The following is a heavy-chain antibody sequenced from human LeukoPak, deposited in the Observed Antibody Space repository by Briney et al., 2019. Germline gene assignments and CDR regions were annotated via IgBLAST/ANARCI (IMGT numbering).Heavy chain of an antibody. J-gene: IGHJ6*04. Sequence: ASVKASCKASGYSFITYYIHWVRQAPGQGLEWMGWISPNSGDTKYAQKFQGRVTMTRDTSTSTIFLELSSLVADDTAMYYCARMVRGLDVWGKGTPVAISS. D-gene: IGHD3-10*01. CDR2: ISPNSGDT. CDR3: ARMVRGLDV. CDR1: GYSFITYY. V-gene: IGHV1-2*02.